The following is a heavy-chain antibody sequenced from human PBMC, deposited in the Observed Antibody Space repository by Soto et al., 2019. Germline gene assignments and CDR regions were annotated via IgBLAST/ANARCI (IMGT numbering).Heavy chain of an antibody. V-gene: IGHV3-23*01. J-gene: IGHJ6*02. D-gene: IGHD2-2*01. CDR1: GFTFSSYA. Sequence: PGGSLRLSCAASGFTFSSYAMSWVRQAPGKGLEWVSAISGSGGSTYYADSVKGRFTISRDNSKNTLYLQMNSLRAEDTAVYYCAKDRGSGYCSSTSCPDYYYYGMDVWGQGTTVTVSS. CDR2: ISGSGGST. CDR3: AKDRGSGYCSSTSCPDYYYYGMDV.